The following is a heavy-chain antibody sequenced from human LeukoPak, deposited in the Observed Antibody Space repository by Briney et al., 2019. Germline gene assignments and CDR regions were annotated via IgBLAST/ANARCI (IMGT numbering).Heavy chain of an antibody. D-gene: IGHD3-22*01. CDR3: ARVLGYYDSRAFDI. V-gene: IGHV4-59*01. Sequence: SETLSLTCTVSGGSISSYYWSWIRQPPGKGLEWIGYIYYSGSTNYSPSLKSRVTISVDTSKNQFSLKLSSVTAADTAVYYCARVLGYYDSRAFDIWGQGTMVTVSS. J-gene: IGHJ3*02. CDR2: IYYSGST. CDR1: GGSISSYY.